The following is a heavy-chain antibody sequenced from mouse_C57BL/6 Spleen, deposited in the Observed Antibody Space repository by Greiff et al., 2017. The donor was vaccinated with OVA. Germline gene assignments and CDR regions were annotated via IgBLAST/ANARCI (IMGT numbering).Heavy chain of an antibody. V-gene: IGHV1-18*01. CDR2: INPNNGGT. CDR1: GYTFTDYN. D-gene: IGHD2-5*01. Sequence: VHVKQSGPELVKPGASVKIPCKASGYTFTDYNMDWVKQSHGKSLEWIGDINPNNGGTIYNQKFKGKATLTVDKSSSTAYMELRSLTSEDTAVYYCARYSNYFDYGGQGTTRTVSS. J-gene: IGHJ2*01. CDR3: ARYSNYFDY.